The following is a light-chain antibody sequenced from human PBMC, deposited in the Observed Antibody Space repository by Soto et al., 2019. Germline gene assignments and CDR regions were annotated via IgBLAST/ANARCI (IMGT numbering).Light chain of an antibody. CDR2: RAS. J-gene: IGKJ1*01. CDR3: QQYQNLWT. CDR1: QTIYSN. Sequence: IVMTQSPATLSVSPGERATLSSRAGQTIYSNVAWYQQRPGQAPRLLIYRASTRATGVPARFSGSGSGTEFTLTISGLQSEDFALYYCQQYQNLWTFGQGTKVDIK. V-gene: IGKV3-15*01.